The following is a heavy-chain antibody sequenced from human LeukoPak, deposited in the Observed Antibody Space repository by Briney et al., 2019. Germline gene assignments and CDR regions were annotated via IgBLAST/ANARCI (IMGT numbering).Heavy chain of an antibody. CDR2: IYPGDSDT. Sequence: GESLKIPFKASGYSFPSYWIGWVRQMPGKGLEGMGIIYPGDSDTRYSPSFQGQVSISADKSISTAYLQWSSLKASDTAMYYCASYGPDYGSGIYYCGLNYWGQGTLVTVSS. V-gene: IGHV5-51*01. J-gene: IGHJ4*02. D-gene: IGHD3-10*01. CDR3: ASYGPDYGSGIYYCGLNY. CDR1: GYSFPSYW.